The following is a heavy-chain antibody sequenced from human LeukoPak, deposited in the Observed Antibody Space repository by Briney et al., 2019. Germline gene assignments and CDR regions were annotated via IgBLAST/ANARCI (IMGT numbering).Heavy chain of an antibody. CDR2: ISGSGRST. Sequence: GGSLRLSCAASGFTFSSYAMSWVRQAPGKGLEWVSAISGSGRSTYYADSVKGRFTISRDNSKNTLHLQMNSLRAEDTAVYYCARDRIMVVGPYNWFDPWGRGTLVTVSS. V-gene: IGHV3-23*01. CDR1: GFTFSSYA. J-gene: IGHJ5*02. D-gene: IGHD2-15*01. CDR3: ARDRIMVVGPYNWFDP.